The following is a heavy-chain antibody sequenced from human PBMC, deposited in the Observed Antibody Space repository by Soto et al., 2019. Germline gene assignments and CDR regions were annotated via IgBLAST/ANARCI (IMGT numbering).Heavy chain of an antibody. CDR2: FYYSGST. V-gene: IGHV4-59*01. D-gene: IGHD1-1*01. CDR1: AGSITSYF. CDR3: ARDRGKRAFDI. Sequence: QVQLQESGPGLVKPSETLSLTCTVSAGSITSYFWTWIRQPPGKGLEWIGSFYYSGSTNYSPSLKSRVTISVDTSKNQFSLKLSSVTAADTAVYYCARDRGKRAFDIWGQGTMVTVSS. J-gene: IGHJ3*02.